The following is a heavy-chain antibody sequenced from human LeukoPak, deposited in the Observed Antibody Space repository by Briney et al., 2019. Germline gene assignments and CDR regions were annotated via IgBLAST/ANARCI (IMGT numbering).Heavy chain of an antibody. J-gene: IGHJ3*02. Sequence: PGGPLRLSCAASGFTFSSYSMNWVRQAPGKALEGGSYISSSSSTIYYADSVKGRFTISRDNAKNSLYLKMNSLRAEDTAVYYCARSGTTYYYDSSVRIWGQGTMVTVSS. CDR1: GFTFSSYS. D-gene: IGHD3-22*01. CDR2: ISSSSSTI. V-gene: IGHV3-48*04. CDR3: ARSGTTYYYDSSVRI.